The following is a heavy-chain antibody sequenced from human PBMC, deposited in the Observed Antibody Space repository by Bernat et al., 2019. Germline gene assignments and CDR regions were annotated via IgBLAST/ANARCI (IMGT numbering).Heavy chain of an antibody. J-gene: IGHJ4*02. D-gene: IGHD3-22*01. CDR3: ARSRGELRYYYDSSGYPMTLYFDY. CDR2: INHSGST. V-gene: IGHV4-34*01. Sequence: QVQLQQWGAGLLKPSETLSLTCAVYGWSFSGYYWSWIRQPPGKGLEWIGEINHSGSTNYNPSLKSRVTISVDTYRNQFTLKLSSVNAADTAVYYWARSRGELRYYYDSSGYPMTLYFDYWGQGTLVTVSS. CDR1: GWSFSGYY.